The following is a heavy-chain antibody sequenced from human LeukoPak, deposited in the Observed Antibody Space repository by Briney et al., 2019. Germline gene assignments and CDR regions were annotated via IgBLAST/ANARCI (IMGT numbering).Heavy chain of an antibody. CDR1: GGSISSSSYY. D-gene: IGHD3-10*01. J-gene: IGHJ5*02. CDR3: ARSTMVRGGIIKGFDP. CDR2: IYYSGST. Sequence: PSETLSLTCTVSGGSISSSSYYWGWIRQSPGKGLEWIGYIYYSGSTNYNPSLKSRVTISVDTSKNQFSLKLSSVTAADTAVYYCARSTMVRGGIIKGFDPWGQGTLVTVSS. V-gene: IGHV4-61*05.